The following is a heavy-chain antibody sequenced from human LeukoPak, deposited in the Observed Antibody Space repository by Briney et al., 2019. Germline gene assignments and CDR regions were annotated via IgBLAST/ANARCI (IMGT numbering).Heavy chain of an antibody. CDR1: GGSISNND. CDR3: ARLRRGYSSSQTRYFDY. CDR2: IHNSGST. V-gene: IGHV4-59*12. Sequence: SETLSLTCTVSGGSISNNDWSWIRQPPGKGLEWIGFIHNSGSTNYNPSLKSRVTISVDTSKNQFSLKLSSVTAADTAVYYCARLRRGYSSSQTRYFDYWGQGTLVTVSS. J-gene: IGHJ4*02. D-gene: IGHD6-13*01.